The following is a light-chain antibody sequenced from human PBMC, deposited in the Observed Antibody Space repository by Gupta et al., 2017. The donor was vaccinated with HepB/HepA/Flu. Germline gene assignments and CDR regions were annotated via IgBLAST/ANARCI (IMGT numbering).Light chain of an antibody. J-gene: IGKJ5*01. CDR2: GAS. CDR3: QQYGSSPIT. Sequence: ELVLTQPPGTLSLSPGRRAALSCRASQSVDTDYLAWYQQKPGQAPRLLIYGASSRATGIPDRFSASGSGTDFTLTISRLEPEDFAVYYCQQYGSSPITFGQGTRLEIK. CDR1: QSVDTDY. V-gene: IGKV3-20*01.